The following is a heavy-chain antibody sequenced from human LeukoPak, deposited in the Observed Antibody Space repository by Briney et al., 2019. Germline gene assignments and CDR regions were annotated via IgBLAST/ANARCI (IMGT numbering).Heavy chain of an antibody. CDR1: GFIFSNYG. Sequence: PGRSLRLSCAASGFIFSNYGMHWVRQASGKGLEWVAFIRYDGSSKYYADSVKGRFTISRDNSKNTLYLQMNSLRAEDTAVYYCAKRWIVGAASYFDYWGQGTLVTVSS. D-gene: IGHD1-26*01. J-gene: IGHJ4*02. CDR2: IRYDGSSK. CDR3: AKRWIVGAASYFDY. V-gene: IGHV3-30*02.